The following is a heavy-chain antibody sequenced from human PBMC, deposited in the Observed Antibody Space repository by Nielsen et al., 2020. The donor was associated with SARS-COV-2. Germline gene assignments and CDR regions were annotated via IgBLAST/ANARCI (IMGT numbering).Heavy chain of an antibody. V-gene: IGHV4-39*01. CDR2: VLHSGNT. CDR3: AKTGLRLIDF. CDR1: GVSIRNDRYY. D-gene: IGHD3-3*01. J-gene: IGHJ4*02. Sequence: GSLRLPCTVSGVSIRNDRYYWGWIRQPPGKGLEWIGSVLHSGNTYYNASLRSRVTISVDTSKNQFSLKVRSVTATDTALYFCAKTGLRLIDFWGQGTLVTVSS.